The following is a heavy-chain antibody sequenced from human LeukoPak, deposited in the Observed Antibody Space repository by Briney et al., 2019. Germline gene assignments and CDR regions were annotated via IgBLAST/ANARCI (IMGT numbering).Heavy chain of an antibody. CDR3: ARVGPATYYYGSGSYYKSNVIPNWFDP. J-gene: IGHJ5*02. D-gene: IGHD3-10*01. Sequence: SETLSLTCTVSGGSISSYYWSWIRQPPGKGLEWIGYIYYSGSTNYNPSLKSRVTISVDTSKNQFSLKLSSVTAADTAVYYCARVGPATYYYGSGSYYKSNVIPNWFDPWGQGTLVTVSS. V-gene: IGHV4-59*08. CDR1: GGSISSYY. CDR2: IYYSGST.